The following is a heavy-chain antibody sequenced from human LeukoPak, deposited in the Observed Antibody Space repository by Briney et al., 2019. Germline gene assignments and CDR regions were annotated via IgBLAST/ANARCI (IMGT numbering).Heavy chain of an antibody. J-gene: IGHJ6*03. CDR2: INPNSGCT. D-gene: IGHD2-2*01. V-gene: IGHV1-2*02. Sequence: ASVKVSCKASGYTFTGYNMHWVRQAPGQGLEWMGWINPNSGCTNYAQKFQGRVTITRDTSISTAYMELSRLRSEDTAVYYCARDNRKVVPAANIYYYYMDVWGKGTTVTVSS. CDR3: ARDNRKVVPAANIYYYYMDV. CDR1: GYTFTGYN.